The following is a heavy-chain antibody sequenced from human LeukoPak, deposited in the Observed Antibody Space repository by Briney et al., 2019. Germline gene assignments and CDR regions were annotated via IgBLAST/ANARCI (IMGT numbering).Heavy chain of an antibody. CDR1: GFTFSSYS. V-gene: IGHV3-21*01. CDR2: IISSSSYI. Sequence: GGSLRLSCAASGFTFSSYSMNWVRQHPGKGLEWDSSIISSSSYIYYTDSVKGGFTTSRDNAKNSMYLQMNRLRGEDTAVYYCARYFRAMVNYFDYWGQGTLVTVSS. CDR3: ARYFRAMVNYFDY. D-gene: IGHD5-18*01. J-gene: IGHJ4*02.